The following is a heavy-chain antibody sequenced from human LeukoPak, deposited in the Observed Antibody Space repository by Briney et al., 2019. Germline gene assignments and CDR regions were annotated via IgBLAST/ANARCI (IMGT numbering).Heavy chain of an antibody. V-gene: IGHV4-61*01. J-gene: IGHJ3*02. CDR1: GGSISSGSYS. D-gene: IGHD3-16*01. CDR2: IYYRGST. Sequence: SETLSLTCAVSGGSISSGSYSWSWIRQPPGKGLEWIGYIYYRGSTNYNPSLKSRVTISVDTSKNQFSLKLTSVTAADTAVYYCARDPTFPDCAFDIWGQGTMVTVSS. CDR3: ARDPTFPDCAFDI.